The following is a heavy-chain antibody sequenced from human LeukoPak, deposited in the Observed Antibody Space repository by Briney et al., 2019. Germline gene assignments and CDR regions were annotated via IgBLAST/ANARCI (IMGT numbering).Heavy chain of an antibody. J-gene: IGHJ4*02. CDR3: WAYIADHRKYKYYAVSVKGRFTIYRDNSKGSLYLKMNSLRADDTDVCYCAKDGSWSCTD. V-gene: IGHV3-30*02. CDR1: GFTFSSSS. CDR2: ISRHGNTK. D-gene: IGHD3-10*01. Sequence: GGSLRLSCGASGFTFSSSSMHWVRQGPGKGLEWVAYISRHGNTKYYADSMEGLFTISRGNYKGRFHLQMNMIADDTTVLCCWAYIADHRKYKYYAVSVKGRFTIYRDNSKGSLYLKMNSLRADDTDVCYCAKDGSWSCTDWGQGTLVRVSP.